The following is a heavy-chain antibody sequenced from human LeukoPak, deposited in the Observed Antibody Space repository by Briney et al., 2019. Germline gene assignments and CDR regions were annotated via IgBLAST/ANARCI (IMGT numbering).Heavy chain of an antibody. CDR1: GYTFTSYG. V-gene: IGHV1-18*01. J-gene: IGHJ4*02. CDR2: ISAYNGNT. CDR3: AREAPYSSGWYGVGDFDY. Sequence: ASVKVSCKASGYTFTSYGISWVRQAPGQGLEWMGWISAYNGNTNYAQKLQGRVTMTTDTSTSTAYMGLRSLRSDDTAVYYCAREAPYSSGWYGVGDFDYWGQGTLVTVSS. D-gene: IGHD6-19*01.